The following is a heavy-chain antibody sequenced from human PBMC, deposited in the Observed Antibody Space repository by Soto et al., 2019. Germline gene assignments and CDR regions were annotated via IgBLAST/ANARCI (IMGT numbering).Heavy chain of an antibody. D-gene: IGHD3-22*01. Sequence: GGSLRLSCAASGFTFSSYWMHWVRQAPGKGLVWVSRINSDGGSTSYADSVKGRFTISRDNAKNTLYLQMNSLRAEDTAVYYCARDYYDSSGYLNWFDPWGLGTLVTVSS. CDR1: GFTFSSYW. J-gene: IGHJ5*02. CDR2: INSDGGST. CDR3: ARDYYDSSGYLNWFDP. V-gene: IGHV3-74*01.